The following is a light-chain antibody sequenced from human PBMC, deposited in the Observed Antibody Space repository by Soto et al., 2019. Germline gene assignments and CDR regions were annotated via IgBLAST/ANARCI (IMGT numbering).Light chain of an antibody. CDR2: RAS. CDR3: QQYNNWPGT. V-gene: IGKV3-15*01. J-gene: IGKJ1*01. CDR1: QSVSSN. Sequence: DILMTQSPATLSLSPGGRAILSCRASQSVSSNLAWYQQKPGQAPRLLIQRASTRATGIPARFSGSGSGTEFTLTISSLQSEDFAVYFCQQYNNWPGTFGQGTKVEIK.